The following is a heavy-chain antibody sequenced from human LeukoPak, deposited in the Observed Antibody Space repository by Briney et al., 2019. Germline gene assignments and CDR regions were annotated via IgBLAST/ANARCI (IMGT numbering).Heavy chain of an antibody. CDR1: GFTVTDNY. CDR2: IQSGGST. D-gene: IGHD4-17*01. CDR3: ARRAVTNQFDS. Sequence: GGSLRLSCAASGFTVTDNYVSWVRRAPGKGLEWVSVIQSGGSTYYADSVKGRFTISRDNSKNTLYLQMSSLRAEDTAVYYCARRAVTNQFDSWGQGTLVTVSS. V-gene: IGHV3-66*02. J-gene: IGHJ4*02.